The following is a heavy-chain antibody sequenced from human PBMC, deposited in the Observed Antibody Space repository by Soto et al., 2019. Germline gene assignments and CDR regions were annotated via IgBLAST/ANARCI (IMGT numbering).Heavy chain of an antibody. V-gene: IGHV1-69*06. CDR3: ARRTLPAPSASYNWFDP. CDR1: AGTFSSDA. CDR2: IIPIFGTA. Sequence: ASVNVSCKXSAGTFSSDAISWARQAPGQGLEWMGGIIPIFGTANYAQKFQGRVTITADKSTSTAYRELSSLRSEDTAVYYCARRTLPAPSASYNWFDPWGQGTLVTVSS. D-gene: IGHD2-2*01. J-gene: IGHJ5*02.